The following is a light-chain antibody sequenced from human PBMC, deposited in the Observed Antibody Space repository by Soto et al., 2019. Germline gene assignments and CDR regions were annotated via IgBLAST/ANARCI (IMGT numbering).Light chain of an antibody. CDR1: QSVSRNY. Sequence: EIVLTQSPGTLSLSPGGRATLSCRASQSVSRNYVAWYQQKPGQSPRLLIYGASNRASGIPDRFSGSGSGTDFTITISRLEPEDFAVYYWQQYGSSGTFGQGTKVDI. J-gene: IGKJ1*01. V-gene: IGKV3-20*01. CDR3: QQYGSSGT. CDR2: GAS.